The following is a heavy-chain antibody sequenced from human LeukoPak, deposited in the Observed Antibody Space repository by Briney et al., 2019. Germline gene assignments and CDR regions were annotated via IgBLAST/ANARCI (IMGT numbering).Heavy chain of an antibody. D-gene: IGHD3-10*01. CDR1: GYTFTSYD. J-gene: IGHJ4*02. V-gene: IGHV1-8*03. Sequence: ASVKVSCKASGYTFTSYDINWVRQATGQGLEWMGWMNPNSGNTGYAQKFQGRVTITRNTSIGTAYMELSSLRSEDTAVYYCARDSDPTYYFDSGPYHAYWGQGTLVTVSS. CDR2: MNPNSGNT. CDR3: ARDSDPTYYFDSGPYHAY.